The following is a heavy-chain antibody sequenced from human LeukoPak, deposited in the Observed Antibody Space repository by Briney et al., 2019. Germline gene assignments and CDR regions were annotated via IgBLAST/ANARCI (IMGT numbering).Heavy chain of an antibody. CDR1: GFTFSDYY. D-gene: IGHD5-18*01. Sequence: GGSLRLSCAASGFTFSDYYMAWIRQAPGKGLECVSYISQSGIAIYPPDSVKGRFTISRDISKNTLYLQMNSLRAEDTAVYYCAKARIQLTDYYYYYMDVWGKGTTVTVSS. CDR2: ISQSGIAI. V-gene: IGHV3-11*04. CDR3: AKARIQLTDYYYYYMDV. J-gene: IGHJ6*03.